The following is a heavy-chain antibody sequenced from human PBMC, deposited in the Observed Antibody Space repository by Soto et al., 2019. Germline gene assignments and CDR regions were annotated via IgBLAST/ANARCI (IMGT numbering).Heavy chain of an antibody. CDR2: IYYSGST. Sequence: SETLSLTCTVSGGSISSGGYYWSWIRQHPGKGLEWIGYIYYSGSTYYNPSLKSRVTISVDTSKNQFSLKLSSVTAADTAVYYCASNARSGTTVTAYNWFDPWGQGTLVTVSS. D-gene: IGHD4-17*01. CDR3: ASNARSGTTVTAYNWFDP. CDR1: GGSISSGGYY. V-gene: IGHV4-31*03. J-gene: IGHJ5*02.